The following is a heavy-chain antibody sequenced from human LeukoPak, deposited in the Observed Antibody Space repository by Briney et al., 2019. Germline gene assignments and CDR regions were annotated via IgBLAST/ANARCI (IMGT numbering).Heavy chain of an antibody. Sequence: WETLSLTCAVYGGSFSNYYWSWIRQSPGKGLEWIGEINDSGTINYNPSLMSRVTISVDKSKNQFSLKLSSVTAPDTAVYYCARRWNYGRNYYIDVWGKGATVSVSS. D-gene: IGHD1-7*01. CDR2: INDSGTI. V-gene: IGHV4-34*01. J-gene: IGHJ6*03. CDR3: ARRWNYGRNYYIDV. CDR1: GGSFSNYY.